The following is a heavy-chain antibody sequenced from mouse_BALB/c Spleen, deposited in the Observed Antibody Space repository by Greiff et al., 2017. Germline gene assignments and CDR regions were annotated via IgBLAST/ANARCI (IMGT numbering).Heavy chain of an antibody. J-gene: IGHJ4*01. CDR2: IDPYNGGT. Sequence: EVQLQQSGPELVKPGASVKVSCKASGYSFTDYNMYWVKQSHGKSLEWIGYIDPYNGGTSYNQKFKGQVTLTVDKSYSTAFMHLNSLTSEDSAVYYCARSESPNYYGSSYRDMDYWGQGTSVTVSS. V-gene: IGHV1S135*01. CDR1: GYSFTDYN. CDR3: ARSESPNYYGSSYRDMDY. D-gene: IGHD1-1*01.